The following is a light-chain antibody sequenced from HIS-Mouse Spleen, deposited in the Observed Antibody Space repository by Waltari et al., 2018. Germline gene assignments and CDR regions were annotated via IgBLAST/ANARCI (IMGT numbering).Light chain of an antibody. CDR2: QDS. CDR1: QLGDKF. J-gene: IGLJ1*01. V-gene: IGLV3-1*01. CDR3: QAWDSSTYV. Sequence: SYERTQPHSVSVSPGRTASSNCSGDQLGDKFACWHQQKPGQSPVLVIYQDSKRPSGIPERFSGSNSGNTATLTISGTQAMDEADYYCQAWDSSTYVFGTGTKVNVL.